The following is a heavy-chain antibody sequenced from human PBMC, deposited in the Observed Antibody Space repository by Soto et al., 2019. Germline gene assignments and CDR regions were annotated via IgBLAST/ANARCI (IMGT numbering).Heavy chain of an antibody. CDR2: IYPGDSDT. CDR1: GYSFTSYW. CDR3: ARGAYYYDSSGYPFYGMDV. Sequence: GESLKISCKGSGYSFTSYWIGWVRQMPGKGLEWMGIIYPGDSDTRYSPSLQGQVTISADKSISTAYLQWSSLKASDTAMYYCARGAYYYDSSGYPFYGMDVWGQGTTVTVSS. J-gene: IGHJ6*02. D-gene: IGHD3-22*01. V-gene: IGHV5-51*01.